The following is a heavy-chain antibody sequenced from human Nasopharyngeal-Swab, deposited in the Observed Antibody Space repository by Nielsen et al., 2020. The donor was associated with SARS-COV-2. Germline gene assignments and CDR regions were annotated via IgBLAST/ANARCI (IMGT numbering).Heavy chain of an antibody. CDR3: ARDYGVSSPKYYYYYMDV. J-gene: IGHJ6*03. CDR1: GYTFTSYA. D-gene: IGHD6-13*01. Sequence: ASVQVSCKASGYTFTSYAMNWVRQAPGQGLEWMGWINTNTGNPTYAQGFTGRFVFSLDTSVSTAYLQICSLKAEDTAVYYCARDYGVSSPKYYYYYMDVWGKGTTVTVSS. CDR2: INTNTGNP. V-gene: IGHV7-4-1*01.